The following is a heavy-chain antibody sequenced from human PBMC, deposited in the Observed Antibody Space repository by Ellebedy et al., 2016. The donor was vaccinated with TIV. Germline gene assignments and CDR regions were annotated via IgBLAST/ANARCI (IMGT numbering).Heavy chain of an antibody. J-gene: IGHJ4*02. D-gene: IGHD5-18*01. CDR2: IKQDGSEK. Sequence: GESLKISCAASGFTFSTYWMHWVRQAPGKGLEWVANIKQDGSEKYYVDSVKGRFTISRDNAKNSLYLQMNSLRAEDTAVYYCSSHVDTSMTHWGQGTLVTVSS. V-gene: IGHV3-7*01. CDR1: GFTFSTYW. CDR3: SSHVDTSMTH.